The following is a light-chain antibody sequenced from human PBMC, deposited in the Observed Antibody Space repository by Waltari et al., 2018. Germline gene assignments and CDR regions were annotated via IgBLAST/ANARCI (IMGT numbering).Light chain of an antibody. CDR1: HIGTKG. J-gene: IGLJ2*01. V-gene: IGLV3-21*02. CDR3: QVWDSHTVV. Sequence: SYVLTQLSSMSVAPGQTARIVCGGRHIGTKGVHWYQRKPGQAPLLVVSDDDVRPSGIPDRFSGSSSGDTAYLTISSVEAEDEADYFCQVWDSHTVVFGGGTNLTVL. CDR2: DDD.